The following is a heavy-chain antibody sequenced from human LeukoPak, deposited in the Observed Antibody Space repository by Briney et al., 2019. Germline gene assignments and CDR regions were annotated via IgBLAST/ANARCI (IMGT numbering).Heavy chain of an antibody. Sequence: SETQCLTCAVYGGSFSGYYWSWIRQPPGKGLEWIGEINHSGSTNYNPSLKSRVTISVDTSKNQSSLKLSSVTAADTAVYYCARGLMVRGATYFDYWGQGTLVTVSS. CDR2: INHSGST. J-gene: IGHJ4*02. V-gene: IGHV4-34*01. D-gene: IGHD3-10*01. CDR1: GGSFSGYY. CDR3: ARGLMVRGATYFDY.